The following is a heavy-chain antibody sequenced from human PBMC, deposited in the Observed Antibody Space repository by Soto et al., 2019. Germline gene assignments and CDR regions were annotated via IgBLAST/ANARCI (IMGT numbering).Heavy chain of an antibody. D-gene: IGHD6-25*01. CDR1: GGSISSYY. CDR3: AGQTFTIAAASYGRSNWFDP. J-gene: IGHJ5*02. Sequence: SETLSLTFTVSGGSISSYYWSWIRQPPGKGLEWIGYIYYSGSTNYNPSLKSRVTISVDTSKNQFSLKLSSVTAADTAVYYCAGQTFTIAAASYGRSNWFDPWGPGTLVTAPQ. CDR2: IYYSGST. V-gene: IGHV4-59*08.